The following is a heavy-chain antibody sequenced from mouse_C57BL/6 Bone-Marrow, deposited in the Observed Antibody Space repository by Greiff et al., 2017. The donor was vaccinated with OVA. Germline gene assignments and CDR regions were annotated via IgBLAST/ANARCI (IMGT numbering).Heavy chain of an antibody. D-gene: IGHD3-3*01. J-gene: IGHJ2*01. Sequence: QVQLKESGAELARPGASVKLSCKASGYTFTSYGISWVKQRTGQGLEWIGEIYPRSGNTYYNEKFKGKATLTADKSSSTAYMELRSLTSEDSAVYFCARRAPRYFDYWGQGTTLTVSS. CDR3: ARRAPRYFDY. V-gene: IGHV1-81*01. CDR1: GYTFTSYG. CDR2: IYPRSGNT.